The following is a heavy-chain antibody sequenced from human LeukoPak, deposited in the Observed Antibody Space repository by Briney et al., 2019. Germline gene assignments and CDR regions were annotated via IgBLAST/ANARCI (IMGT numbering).Heavy chain of an antibody. V-gene: IGHV4-34*01. D-gene: IGHD2-15*01. CDR1: GGSFSGYY. J-gene: IGHJ6*02. CDR3: SGYDCSGGSCYGYYYYGMDV. Sequence: SETLSLTCAVYGGSFSGYYWSWIRQPPGKGLEWIGEINHSGSTNYNPSLKSRVTISVDTSKNQFSLKLSSVTAADTAVYYCSGYDCSGGSCYGYYYYGMDVWGQGTTVTVSS. CDR2: INHSGST.